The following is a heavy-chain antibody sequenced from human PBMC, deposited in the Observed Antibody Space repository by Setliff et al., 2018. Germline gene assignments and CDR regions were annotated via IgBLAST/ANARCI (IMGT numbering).Heavy chain of an antibody. D-gene: IGHD3-10*01. Sequence: GGSLRLSCVVSGITVSNNFWSWVRQAPGKGLEWVSVIYNQGNTYYAESVKGRFTISRDTAKNSLSLQMNSLRAEDTAVYYCNSRITVLRGVTVLWGQGTLVTVSS. J-gene: IGHJ4*02. CDR2: IYNQGNT. CDR1: GITVSNNF. CDR3: NSRITVLRGVTVL. V-gene: IGHV3-66*01.